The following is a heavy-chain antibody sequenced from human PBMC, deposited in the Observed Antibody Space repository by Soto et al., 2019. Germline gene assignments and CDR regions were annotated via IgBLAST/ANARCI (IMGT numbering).Heavy chain of an antibody. J-gene: IGHJ5*02. V-gene: IGHV4-39*01. CDR3: ASTYSGSYHNWFDP. Sequence: QLQLQESGPGLVKPSETLSLTCTVSGGSISSSSYYWGWIRQPPGKGLEWIGSIYYSGSTYYNPSLKSRVTISVDTFKNQFSLKLSSVTAADTAVYYCASTYSGSYHNWFDPWGQGTLVTVSS. D-gene: IGHD1-26*01. CDR2: IYYSGST. CDR1: GGSISSSSYY.